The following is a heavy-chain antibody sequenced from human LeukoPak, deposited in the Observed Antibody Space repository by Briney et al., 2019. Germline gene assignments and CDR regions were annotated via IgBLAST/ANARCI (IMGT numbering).Heavy chain of an antibody. CDR1: GFTFSSYE. CDR2: ISSSGSTI. Sequence: GGSLRLSCAASGFTFSSYEMNWVRQAPGKGLEWVSYISSSGSTIYYADSVKGRFTISRDNAKNSLYLQMNCLRAKDTAVYYCAVATIKDYFDYWGQGTLVTVSS. CDR3: AVATIKDYFDY. J-gene: IGHJ4*02. V-gene: IGHV3-48*03. D-gene: IGHD5-24*01.